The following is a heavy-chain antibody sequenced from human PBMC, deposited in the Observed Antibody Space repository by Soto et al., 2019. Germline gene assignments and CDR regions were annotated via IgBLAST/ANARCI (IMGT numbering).Heavy chain of an antibody. Sequence: QLQESGPGLVKPSETLSLTCTVSGGSISSSSYYWGWIRQPPGKGLEWIGSIYYSGSTYYNPSLKSRVTISVDTSKNQCSLKLSSVTAADTAVYYCARLDGYCSGGSCYYYYYYYMDVWGKGTTVTVSS. J-gene: IGHJ6*03. V-gene: IGHV4-39*01. CDR1: GGSISSSSYY. D-gene: IGHD2-15*01. CDR3: ARLDGYCSGGSCYYYYYYYMDV. CDR2: IYYSGST.